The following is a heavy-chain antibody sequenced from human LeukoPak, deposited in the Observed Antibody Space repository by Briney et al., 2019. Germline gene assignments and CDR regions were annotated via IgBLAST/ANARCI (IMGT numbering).Heavy chain of an antibody. Sequence: SETLSLTCTVSGGSISSSSYYWGWIRQPPGKGLEWIGSIYYSGSTYYNPSLKSRVTISVDTSKNQFSLKLSSVTAADTALYYCARLRGYYFDYWGQGILVTVSS. CDR1: GGSISSSSYY. J-gene: IGHJ4*02. CDR2: IYYSGST. V-gene: IGHV4-39*01. CDR3: ARLRGYYFDY.